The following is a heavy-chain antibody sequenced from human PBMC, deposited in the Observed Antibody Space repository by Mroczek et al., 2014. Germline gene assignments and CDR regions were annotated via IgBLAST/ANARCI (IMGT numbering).Heavy chain of an antibody. J-gene: IGHJ5*02. CDR2: INHSGST. CDR3: ARGARRGIVVVPAAGKPFDP. V-gene: IGHV4-34*01. Sequence: QVQLQESGAGLLKPSETLSLTCAVYGGSFSGYYWSWIRQPPGKGLEWIGEINHSGSTNYNPSLKSRVTISVDTSKNQFSLKLSSVTAADTAVYYCARGARRGIVVVPAAGKPFDPWGQGTLVTVSS. D-gene: IGHD2-2*01. CDR1: GGSFSGYY.